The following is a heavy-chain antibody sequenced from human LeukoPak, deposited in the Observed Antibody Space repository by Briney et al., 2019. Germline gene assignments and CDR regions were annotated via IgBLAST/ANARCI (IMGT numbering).Heavy chain of an antibody. CDR3: ARTRGTSDY. J-gene: IGHJ4*02. CDR2: IYYSGST. CDR1: GGSISSSSYY. Sequence: PSETLSLTCTVSGGSISSSSYYWGWIRQPPGKGLEWIGSIYYSGSTYYNPSFESRVTISVDTSKNQFSLKLSSVTAADTAVYYCARTRGTSDYWGQGTLVTVSS. D-gene: IGHD2-2*01. V-gene: IGHV4-39*01.